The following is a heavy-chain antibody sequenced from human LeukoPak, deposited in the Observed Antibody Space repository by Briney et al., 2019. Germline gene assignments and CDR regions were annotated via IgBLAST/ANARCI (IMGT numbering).Heavy chain of an antibody. D-gene: IGHD6-13*01. CDR2: IYYSGST. CDR1: GGSISSYY. CDR3: ARGYSSSWIDY. Sequence: SETLSLTCTVSGGSISSYYWSWIRQPPGKGLEWIGYIYYSGSTNYNPSLKSRIPISVDTSKNQFSLKRSSVTAADTAVYYCARGYSSSWIDYWGQGTLVTVSS. V-gene: IGHV4-59*08. J-gene: IGHJ4*02.